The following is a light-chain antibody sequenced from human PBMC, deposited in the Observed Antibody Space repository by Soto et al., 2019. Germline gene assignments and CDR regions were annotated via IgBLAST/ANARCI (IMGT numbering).Light chain of an antibody. V-gene: IGLV2-14*03. CDR3: SSFTRRMTNV. Sequence: QSALTQPASVSGSPGQSITISCTGTSSDVGGYNSVSWYQVHPGKAPQLILYDVGDRPSGVSYRFSGSKSGNTTSLTISGLQAADEADYFCSSFTRRMTNVLGSGTKLTVL. CDR2: DVG. J-gene: IGLJ1*01. CDR1: SSDVGGYNS.